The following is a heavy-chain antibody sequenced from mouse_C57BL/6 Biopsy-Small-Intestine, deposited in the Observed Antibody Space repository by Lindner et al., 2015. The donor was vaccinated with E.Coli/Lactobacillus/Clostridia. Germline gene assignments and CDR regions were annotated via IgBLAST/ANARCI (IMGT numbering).Heavy chain of an antibody. V-gene: IGHV1-84*02. CDR3: AKTYSSSSYWYFDV. J-gene: IGHJ1*01. CDR2: MNAGNGNT. D-gene: IGHD6-2*01. Sequence: SVKVSCKASGYIFINYGMHWVRQAPGQRPEWMGWMNAGNGNTKYSQKFQGRVTLARDTSANTAYMELSSLRSEDTAVYYCAKTYSSSSYWYFDVWGRGTLVTVSS. CDR1: GYIFINYG.